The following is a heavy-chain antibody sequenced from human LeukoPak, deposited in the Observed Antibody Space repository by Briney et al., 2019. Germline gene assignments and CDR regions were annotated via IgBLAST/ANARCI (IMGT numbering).Heavy chain of an antibody. J-gene: IGHJ4*02. V-gene: IGHV3-66*01. D-gene: IGHD3-22*01. CDR2: IYSGGST. Sequence: GGSLRLSCAASGFTVSSNYMSWVRQAPGKGLEWVSIIYSGGSTYYADPVKGRFTISRDTSKNTLYLQMNSLRAEDTAVYYCASKGPYDSRAYLLDYWGQGTLVTVSS. CDR3: ASKGPYDSRAYLLDY. CDR1: GFTVSSNY.